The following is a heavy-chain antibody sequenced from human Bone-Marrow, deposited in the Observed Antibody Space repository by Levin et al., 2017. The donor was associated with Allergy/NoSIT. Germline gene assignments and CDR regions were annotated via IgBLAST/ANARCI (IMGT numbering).Heavy chain of an antibody. V-gene: IGHV3-7*01. CDR3: AREPVQYSSYYYYYGMDV. J-gene: IGHJ6*02. Sequence: PGGSLRLSCAASGFTFSSYWMSWVRQAPGKGLEWVANIKQDGSEKYYVDSVKGRFTISRDNAKNSLYLQMNSLRAEDTAVYYCAREPVQYSSYYYYYGMDVWGQGTTVTVSS. CDR2: IKQDGSEK. CDR1: GFTFSSYW. D-gene: IGHD6-6*01.